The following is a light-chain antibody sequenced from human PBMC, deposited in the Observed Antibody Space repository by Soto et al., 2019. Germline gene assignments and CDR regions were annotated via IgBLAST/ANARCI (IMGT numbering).Light chain of an antibody. Sequence: QSVLTQPASVSGSPGQSITISCTGTSSDVGGYNYVSWYQQHPGKAPKLMIYEVSNRPSGVSNRFSGSKSGNTDSLTISGLQAEDEADYYCSSYTTSSTRLCANGTKVTVL. V-gene: IGLV2-14*01. CDR3: SSYTTSSTRL. CDR2: EVS. CDR1: SSDVGGYNY. J-gene: IGLJ1*01.